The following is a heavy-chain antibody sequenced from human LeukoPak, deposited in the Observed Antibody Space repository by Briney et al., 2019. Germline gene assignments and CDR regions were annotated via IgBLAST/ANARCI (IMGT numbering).Heavy chain of an antibody. J-gene: IGHJ1*01. V-gene: IGHV3-30*02. Sequence: GRSLRLSCAPSGFSFSGDGMRCVRQAPGEGLEWGARIWYDGSKSYYADSVKGRFTISRDNSKNTLYLQMNSLRPEDTAMYYCAKAFLGTGWYGSVRGGGFQHWGQGTLVTVSS. CDR1: GFSFSGDG. CDR2: IWYDGSKS. CDR3: AKAFLGTGWYGSVRGGGFQH. D-gene: IGHD6-19*01.